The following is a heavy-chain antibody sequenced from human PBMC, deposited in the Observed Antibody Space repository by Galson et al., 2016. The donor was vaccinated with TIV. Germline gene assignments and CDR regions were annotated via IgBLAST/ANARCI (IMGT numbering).Heavy chain of an antibody. V-gene: IGHV3-23*01. J-gene: IGHJ6*02. CDR1: GFTFSSFA. CDR3: AKETSSGFSGYGYLDY. Sequence: SLRLSCAASGFTFSSFAMSWVRQAPGRGLEWVSSITASGLRTYFPDSVKGRFTISRDNSENTVYLQMNSLRAEDTAVYYCAKETSSGFSGYGYLDYWGQGTTVTVA. D-gene: IGHD5-12*01. CDR2: ITASGLRT.